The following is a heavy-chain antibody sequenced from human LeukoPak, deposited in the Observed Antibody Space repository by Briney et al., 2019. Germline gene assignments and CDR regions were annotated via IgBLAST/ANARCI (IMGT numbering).Heavy chain of an antibody. Sequence: ASVKVSCKASGLTFSNYGITWVRQATGQGLEWMGWMNPNSGNTGYAQKFQGRVTMTRNTSISTAYMELSSLRSEDTAVYYCARGPRPGGYWGQGTLVTVSS. J-gene: IGHJ4*02. D-gene: IGHD3-10*01. CDR2: MNPNSGNT. CDR1: GLTFSNYG. CDR3: ARGPRPGGY. V-gene: IGHV1-8*02.